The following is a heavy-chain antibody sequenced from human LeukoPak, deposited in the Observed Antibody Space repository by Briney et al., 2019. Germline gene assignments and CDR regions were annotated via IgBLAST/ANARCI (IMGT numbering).Heavy chain of an antibody. CDR2: ISAYNGNT. V-gene: IGHV1-18*01. CDR3: AREKLIAVAGLYYYYGMDV. D-gene: IGHD6-19*01. Sequence: ASVKVSCKASGYTFTSYGISWVRQAPGQGLEWMGWISAYNGNTNYAQKLQGRVTMTTDTSTSTAYMELRSPRSDDTAVYYCAREKLIAVAGLYYYYGMDVWGQGTTVTVSS. J-gene: IGHJ6*02. CDR1: GYTFTSYG.